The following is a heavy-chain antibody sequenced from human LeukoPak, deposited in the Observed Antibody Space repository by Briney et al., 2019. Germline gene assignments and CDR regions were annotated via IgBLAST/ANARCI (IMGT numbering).Heavy chain of an antibody. CDR1: GGSFSTYY. CDR2: IYHSGST. CDR3: AREVDAAAAYNWFDP. J-gene: IGHJ5*02. D-gene: IGHD2-2*01. Sequence: PSEALSLTCTVSGGSFSTYYWSWIRQPPGKRLEWIGYIYHSGSTNYNPSLKSRVTISVDTSKNQFSLRLSSVTAADTAVYYCAREVDAAAAYNWFDPWGQGTLVTVSS. V-gene: IGHV4-59*12.